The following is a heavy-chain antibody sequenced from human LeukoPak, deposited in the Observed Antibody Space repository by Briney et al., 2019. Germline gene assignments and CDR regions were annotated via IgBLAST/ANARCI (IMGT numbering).Heavy chain of an antibody. CDR1: GVSINSSNW. CDR3: ARGSRGLVFY. V-gene: IGHV4-4*02. Sequence: SETLSLTCAVSGVSINSSNWWCWVRQPPGKGLELIGKIYHSGSTYYNPSLKSRVTISVDTSKNQFSLKLSSVTAADTAVYYCARGSRGLVFYWGQGTLVTVSS. CDR2: IYHSGST. D-gene: IGHD3-10*01. J-gene: IGHJ4*02.